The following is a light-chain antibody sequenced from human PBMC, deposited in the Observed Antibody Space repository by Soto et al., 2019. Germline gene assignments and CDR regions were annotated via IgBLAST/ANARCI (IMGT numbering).Light chain of an antibody. CDR2: GAS. CDR3: QQYGSSPGT. CDR1: QSVSSSY. J-gene: IGKJ1*01. Sequence: EIVLTQSPGTLSLSPWERATLSCRASQSVSSSYLAWYQQKPGQAPRLLIYGASSRATGIPDRFSGSGSGTDFTLTISRLEPEDLGVYYCQQYGSSPGTFAQGTKVDIK. V-gene: IGKV3-20*01.